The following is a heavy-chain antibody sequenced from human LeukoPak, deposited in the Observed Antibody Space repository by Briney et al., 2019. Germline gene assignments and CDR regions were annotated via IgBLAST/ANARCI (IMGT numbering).Heavy chain of an antibody. J-gene: IGHJ3*02. D-gene: IGHD1-14*01. CDR1: GGSMSDYY. Sequence: SETLSLTCTVSGGSMSDYYWSWIRQPPGKGLEWIGYIYYTGTTNYNPSLKGRVIISIDTSKNQFSLKLSSVTAADTALYYCARGYTITHASDIWGQGTLVTVSS. CDR2: IYYTGTT. V-gene: IGHV4-59*01. CDR3: ARGYTITHASDI.